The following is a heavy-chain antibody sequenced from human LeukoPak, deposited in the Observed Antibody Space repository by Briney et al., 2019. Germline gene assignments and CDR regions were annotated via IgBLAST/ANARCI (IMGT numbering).Heavy chain of an antibody. D-gene: IGHD2-2*02. CDR2: IYTSGST. Sequence: TSETLSLTCTVSGGSISSYYWSWIRQPAGKGLEWIGRIYTSGSTNYNPSLKSRVTMSVDTSKNQFSLKLSSVTAADTAVYYCARDGGYCSSTSCYTLYYFDYWGQGTLVTVSS. CDR1: GGSISSYY. V-gene: IGHV4-4*07. CDR3: ARDGGYCSSTSCYTLYYFDY. J-gene: IGHJ4*02.